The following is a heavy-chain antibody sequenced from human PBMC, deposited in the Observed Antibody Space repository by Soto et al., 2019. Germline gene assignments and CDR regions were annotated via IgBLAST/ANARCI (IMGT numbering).Heavy chain of an antibody. CDR2: ISSSSSYI. Sequence: EVQLVESGGGLVKPGGSLRLSCAASGFTFSSYSMNWVRQAPGKGLEWVSSISSSSSYIYYADSVKGRFTISRDNAKNSPYLQTNTLRAEATALYYCARDRGSGSYLNAFAIWGHGTMVTVSS. V-gene: IGHV3-21*01. CDR1: GFTFSSYS. CDR3: ARDRGSGSYLNAFAI. J-gene: IGHJ3*02. D-gene: IGHD1-26*01.